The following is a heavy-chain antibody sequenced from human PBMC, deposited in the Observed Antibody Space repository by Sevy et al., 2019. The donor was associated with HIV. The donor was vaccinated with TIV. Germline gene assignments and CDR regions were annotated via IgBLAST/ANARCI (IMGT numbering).Heavy chain of an antibody. CDR2: ISYDGNDK. V-gene: IGHV3-30-3*01. CDR1: GFAFSNYYA. CDR3: ARPRANYVDNYFFYAMDV. Sequence: GGSLRLSCAASGFAFSNYYAMYWVRQAPGKGLKWVALISYDGNDKYYADSVKGGFTTSRDNFKNTLYLQMNSLTAEDTAVYYCARPRANYVDNYFFYAMDVWGQGTTVTVSS. J-gene: IGHJ6*02. D-gene: IGHD4-17*01.